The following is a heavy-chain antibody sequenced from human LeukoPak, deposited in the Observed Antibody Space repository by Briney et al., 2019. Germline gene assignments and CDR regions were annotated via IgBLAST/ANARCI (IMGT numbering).Heavy chain of an antibody. CDR2: IYYSGST. D-gene: IGHD3-9*01. J-gene: IGHJ4*02. CDR1: GYSISGGYY. V-gene: IGHV4-38-2*02. Sequence: SETLSLTCTVSGYSISGGYYWGWIRQPPGKGLEWIGSIYYSGSTYYNPSLKSRVTISVDTSKNQFSLKLSSVTAADTAVYYCARDILTGYYFDYWGQGTLVTVSS. CDR3: ARDILTGYYFDY.